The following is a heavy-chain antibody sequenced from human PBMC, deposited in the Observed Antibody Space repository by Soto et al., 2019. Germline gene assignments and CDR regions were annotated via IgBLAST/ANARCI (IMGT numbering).Heavy chain of an antibody. V-gene: IGHV3-21*01. Sequence: GSLRLSCAASGFTFSSYSMNWVRQAPGKGLEWVSSISSSSSYIYYADSVKGRFTISRDNAKNSLYLQMNSLRAEDTAVYYCARDLTRHIVVVTAIRNAFDIWGQGTMVTVSS. D-gene: IGHD2-21*02. J-gene: IGHJ3*02. CDR1: GFTFSSYS. CDR3: ARDLTRHIVVVTAIRNAFDI. CDR2: ISSSSSYI.